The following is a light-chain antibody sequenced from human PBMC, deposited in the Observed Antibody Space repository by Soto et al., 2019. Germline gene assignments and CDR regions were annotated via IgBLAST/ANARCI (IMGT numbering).Light chain of an antibody. CDR3: QQYGSSKT. Sequence: VFTQSACTLSLSPGERATLSCRASQTFSNSFLSWFQQIPGQAPRLLIYGASMRATGIPDRFSGSGSGTDFTLTISRLEPEDFAVYYCQQYGSSKTFGRGTKVDIK. CDR2: GAS. J-gene: IGKJ1*01. V-gene: IGKV3-20*01. CDR1: QTFSNSF.